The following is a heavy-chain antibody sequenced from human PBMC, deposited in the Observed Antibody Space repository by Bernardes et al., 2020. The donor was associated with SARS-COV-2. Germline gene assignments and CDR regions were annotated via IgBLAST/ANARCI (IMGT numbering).Heavy chain of an antibody. CDR1: SDAISSGSFY. J-gene: IGHJ4*02. D-gene: IGHD6-19*01. V-gene: IGHV4-61*02. CDR3: ARDGRISVPGTDYFDF. CDR2: ISSSGSP. Sequence: SETLSLTCAVSSDAISSGSFYWSWIRQPAGTGLEWVGRISSSGSPNYNPSLKSRVTMSVDTSKNQFSLKLTSVTAADTAVYYCARDGRISVPGTDYFDFWGQGILVTVSS.